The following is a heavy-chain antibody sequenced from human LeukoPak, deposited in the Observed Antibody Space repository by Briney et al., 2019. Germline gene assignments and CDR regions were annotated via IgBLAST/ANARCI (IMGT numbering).Heavy chain of an antibody. D-gene: IGHD6-13*01. CDR3: ARDTGSSSWYHFDQ. CDR1: GGSIGSSSYY. CDR2: IYYSGST. V-gene: IGHV4-39*02. J-gene: IGHJ4*02. Sequence: SETLSLTCTVSGGSIGSSSYYWGWIRQPPGKGLEWIGSIYYSGSTYYNPSLKSRVTISVDTSKNQFSLKLSSVTAADTAVYYCARDTGSSSWYHFDQWGQGTLVTVSS.